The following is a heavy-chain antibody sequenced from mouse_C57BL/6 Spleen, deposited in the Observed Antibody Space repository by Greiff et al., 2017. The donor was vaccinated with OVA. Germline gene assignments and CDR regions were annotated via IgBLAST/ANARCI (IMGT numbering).Heavy chain of an antibody. J-gene: IGHJ2*01. CDR1: GFTFTDYY. V-gene: IGHV1-76*01. CDR3: ARSRGYSNGLDY. D-gene: IGHD2-5*01. CDR2: IYPGSGNT. Sequence: VQLQQSGAELVRPGASVKLSCKASGFTFTDYYINWVKQRPGQGLEWIASIYPGSGNTYYNEKFKGKATLTAEKSSSTAYMQLSSLTTEDSAVYFCARSRGYSNGLDYWGQGTTLTVSS.